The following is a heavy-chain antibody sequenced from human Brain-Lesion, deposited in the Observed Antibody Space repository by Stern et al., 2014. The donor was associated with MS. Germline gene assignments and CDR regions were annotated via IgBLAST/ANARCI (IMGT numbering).Heavy chain of an antibody. J-gene: IGHJ4*02. V-gene: IGHV4-4*02. Sequence: VQLVESGPGLVKPSGTLSLTCAVSGGSISSSNWWSWVRQSPGKGLEWIGESDHSGSTIYNPSLKSGSTVSVEKPKNRFPLNLRSVTAADTAVYFCARFPASRPHVFDSWGQGTLVTVSS. CDR2: SDHSGST. CDR1: GGSISSSNW. D-gene: IGHD6-13*01. CDR3: ARFPASRPHVFDS.